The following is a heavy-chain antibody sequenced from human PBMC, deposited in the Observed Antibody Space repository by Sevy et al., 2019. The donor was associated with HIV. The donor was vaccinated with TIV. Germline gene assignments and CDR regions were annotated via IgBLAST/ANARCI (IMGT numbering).Heavy chain of an antibody. J-gene: IGHJ6*02. CDR3: ARGDFWSGYRYGMDV. D-gene: IGHD3-3*01. V-gene: IGHV4-34*01. CDR1: GGSFSGYY. Sequence: SETLSLTCAVYGGSFSGYYWSWIRQPPGKGLEWIGEINHSGSTNYNPSLKSRVTISVDTSKNQFSLKLSSVTAADTAVYYCARGDFWSGYRYGMDVWGQWTTVTVSS. CDR2: INHSGST.